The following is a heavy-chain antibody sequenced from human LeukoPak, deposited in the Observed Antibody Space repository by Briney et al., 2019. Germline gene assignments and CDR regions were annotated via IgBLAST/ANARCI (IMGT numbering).Heavy chain of an antibody. Sequence: PGGSLRLSCAASGFTFSSYWMRWVRQAPGRGLEWVANIKQDGSEEVYVGSVKGRFTISRDNAKNSLFLQMNTLRAEDTAVYYCARDPYSSTWSYGMDVWGQGTTVTVSS. CDR1: GFTFSSYW. J-gene: IGHJ6*02. V-gene: IGHV3-7*05. CDR3: ARDPYSSTWSYGMDV. D-gene: IGHD6-6*01. CDR2: IKQDGSEE.